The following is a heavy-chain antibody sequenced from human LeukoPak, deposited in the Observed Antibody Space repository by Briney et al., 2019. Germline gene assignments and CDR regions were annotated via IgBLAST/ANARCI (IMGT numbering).Heavy chain of an antibody. CDR3: AKASVSPYYSDY. V-gene: IGHV3-23*01. Sequence: GGSLRLSCAASGFTFSNFAMSWVRQAPGKGLECVSLISANGGATYYADSVKGRFTISRDNSKSTLYLQMNSLRADDTAVYCSAKASVSPYYSDYGGHGTLVTVSS. D-gene: IGHD4-17*01. CDR2: ISANGGAT. CDR1: GFTFSNFA. J-gene: IGHJ4*01.